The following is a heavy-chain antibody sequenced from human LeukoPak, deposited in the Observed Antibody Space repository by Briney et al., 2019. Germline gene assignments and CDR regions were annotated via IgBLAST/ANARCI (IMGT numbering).Heavy chain of an antibody. D-gene: IGHD3-16*02. J-gene: IGHJ4*02. V-gene: IGHV5-51*01. Sequence: GESLKISCKGSGYSFTSYWIGWVRQMPGKGLEWMGIIYPGDSDTRYSPSFQGQVTISADKSISTAYLQWSSLKASDTAMYYRARLNYDYVWGSYRPRYYFDYWGQGTLVTVSS. CDR1: GYSFTSYW. CDR3: ARLNYDYVWGSYRPRYYFDY. CDR2: IYPGDSDT.